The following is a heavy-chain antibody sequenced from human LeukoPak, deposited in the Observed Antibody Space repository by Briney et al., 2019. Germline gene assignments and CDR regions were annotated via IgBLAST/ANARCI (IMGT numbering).Heavy chain of an antibody. V-gene: IGHV4-34*01. CDR3: ARGLGPGYFDY. Sequence: ASETLSLTCAVYGGSFSGYYWSWIRQPPGKGLERIGEINHSGSTNYNPSLKSRVTISVDTSKNQFSLKLSSVTAADTAVYYCARGLGPGYFDYWGQGTLVTVSS. CDR1: GGSFSGYY. CDR2: INHSGST. J-gene: IGHJ4*02. D-gene: IGHD7-27*01.